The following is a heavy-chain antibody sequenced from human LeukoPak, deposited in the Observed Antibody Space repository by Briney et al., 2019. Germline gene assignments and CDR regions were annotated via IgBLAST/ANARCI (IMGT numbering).Heavy chain of an antibody. CDR3: ARSSSNWYPLLEY. J-gene: IGHJ4*02. CDR2: IRNKANSYTT. D-gene: IGHD6-13*01. CDR1: GFTFSDYY. Sequence: GGSLRLSCAASGFTFSDYYMDWVRQAPGKGLEWVGRIRNKANSYTTEYAASVKGRFITSRDDSQNPLYLQMNTLKTEDTAVYYCARSSSNWYPLLEYWGQGTLVTVSS. V-gene: IGHV3-72*01.